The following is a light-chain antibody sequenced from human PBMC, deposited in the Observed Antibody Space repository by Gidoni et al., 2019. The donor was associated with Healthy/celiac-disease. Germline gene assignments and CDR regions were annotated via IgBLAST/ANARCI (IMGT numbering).Light chain of an antibody. Sequence: DIQMTQSPSSLSASVGDRVNITFRARQRMTSYLHWYQKKPGKAPKFLIYAASSLQSGVPSRFSGSGSGTDFTLTISSLLPEDFATYYCQQSYSTLAFTFGPGTKVDIK. CDR1: QRMTSY. CDR3: QQSYSTLAFT. V-gene: IGKV1-39*01. CDR2: AAS. J-gene: IGKJ3*01.